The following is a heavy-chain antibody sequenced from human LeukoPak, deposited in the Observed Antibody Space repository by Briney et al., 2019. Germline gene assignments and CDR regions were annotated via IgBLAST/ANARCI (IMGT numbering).Heavy chain of an antibody. CDR1: GFTFSSYA. V-gene: IGHV3-23*01. CDR2: ISDSGDYT. J-gene: IGHJ4*02. CDR3: AKDTSIGKYCTNGVCSPFDY. D-gene: IGHD2-8*01. Sequence: GGSLRLSCAGSGFTFSSYAMSWVRQAPGQGLAWVSVISDSGDYTSYADSVRGRFTISRDNSRNTLYLQMISLRPEDTAVYYCAKDTSIGKYCTNGVCSPFDYWGQGTLVTVSS.